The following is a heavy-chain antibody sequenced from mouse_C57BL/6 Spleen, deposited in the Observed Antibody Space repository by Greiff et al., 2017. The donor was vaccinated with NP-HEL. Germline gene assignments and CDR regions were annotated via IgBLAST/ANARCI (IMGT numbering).Heavy chain of an antibody. CDR1: GYTFTSYW. D-gene: IGHD3-3*01. CDR3: AREGPHAMDY. V-gene: IGHV1-59*01. CDR2: IDPSDSYT. J-gene: IGHJ4*01. Sequence: QVQLQQPGAELVRPGTSVKLSCKASGYTFTSYWMHWVKQRPGQGLEWIGVIDPSDSYTNYNQKFKGKATLTVDTSSSTAYMQLSSLTSEDSAVYYCAREGPHAMDYWGQGTSVTVSS.